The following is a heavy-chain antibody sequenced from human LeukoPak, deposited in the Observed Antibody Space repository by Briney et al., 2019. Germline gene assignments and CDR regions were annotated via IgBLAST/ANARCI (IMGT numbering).Heavy chain of an antibody. CDR3: ARDLHYYDSSGSLGAFDI. V-gene: IGHV4-61*02. J-gene: IGHJ3*02. CDR1: GGSISSGSYY. Sequence: SQTLSLTCTVSGGSISSGSYYWGWIRQPAGKGLEWIERIYTSGSTNYNPSLKSRVTISVDTSKNQFSLKLSSVTAADAAVYYCARDLHYYDSSGSLGAFDIWGQGTMVTVSS. D-gene: IGHD3-22*01. CDR2: IYTSGST.